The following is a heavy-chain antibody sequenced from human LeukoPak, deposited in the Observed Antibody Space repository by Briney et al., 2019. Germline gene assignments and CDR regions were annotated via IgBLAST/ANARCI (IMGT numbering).Heavy chain of an antibody. D-gene: IGHD3-22*01. CDR2: ISYSGST. CDR3: ARNLYDSSGSMGIYTFDY. Sequence: SETLSLTCTVSGGSIGSYYWSWIRQPPGKGLEWIGYISYSGSTNCNPSLKSRVTISVDTSKNQFSLKLTSVTAADTAVYFCARNLYDSSGSMGIYTFDYWGQGTLVIVSS. J-gene: IGHJ4*02. CDR1: GGSIGSYY. V-gene: IGHV4-59*01.